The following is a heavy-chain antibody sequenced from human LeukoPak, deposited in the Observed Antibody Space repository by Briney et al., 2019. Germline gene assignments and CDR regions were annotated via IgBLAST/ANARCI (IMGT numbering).Heavy chain of an antibody. CDR1: GGAISSYY. CDR2: IYYSGST. CDR3: ARDSNAFDI. Sequence: PSETLSLTCSVSGGAISSYYWSWIRQPPGKGLEWIGYIYYSGSTNYNPSLNSRVTISVDTSKNQFSLKLSSVTAADTGVYYCARDSNAFDIWGRGTVVTVSS. D-gene: IGHD2-2*01. V-gene: IGHV4-59*12. J-gene: IGHJ3*02.